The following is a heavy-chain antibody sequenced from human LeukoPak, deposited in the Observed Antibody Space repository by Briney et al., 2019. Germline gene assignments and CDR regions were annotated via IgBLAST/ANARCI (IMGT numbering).Heavy chain of an antibody. CDR1: GGSFSGYY. J-gene: IGHJ4*02. D-gene: IGHD6-13*01. V-gene: IGHV4-34*01. Sequence: PSETLSLTCAVYGGSFSGYYWSWIRQPPGKGLEWIGEINHSGSTNYNPSLKSRVTISVDTPKNQFSLKLSSVIAADTAVYYCARGPYSSRHFDYWGQGTLVTVSS. CDR3: ARGPYSSRHFDY. CDR2: INHSGST.